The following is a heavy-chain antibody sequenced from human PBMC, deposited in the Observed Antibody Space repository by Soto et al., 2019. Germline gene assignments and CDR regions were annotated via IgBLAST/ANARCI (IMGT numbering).Heavy chain of an antibody. CDR1: GGSISSSSYY. V-gene: IGHV4-39*01. CDR2: IYYSGST. CDR3: DRLREMATDY. J-gene: IGHJ4*02. Sequence: QLQLQESGPGLVKPSETLSLTCTVSGGSISSSSYYWGWIRQPPGKGLEWIGSIYYSGSTYYNPSIKSGVTTTVDSSKNQFSLNLSSVTAADTAVYYYDRLREMATDYWGRGTLVTVSS. D-gene: IGHD5-12*01.